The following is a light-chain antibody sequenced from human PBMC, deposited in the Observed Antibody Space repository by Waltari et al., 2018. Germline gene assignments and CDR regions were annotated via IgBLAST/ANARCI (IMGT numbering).Light chain of an antibody. V-gene: IGKV1-27*01. CDR1: QGIANS. Sequence: DIQMTQSPSSLSASAGDTVTMFCRASQGIANSLAWYQQKPGQVPQLLIHDASILQSGVPSRFSGSGSGTHFSLTISGLQPEDVATYYCQEYPVTPRTFGGGTKVEI. CDR2: DAS. CDR3: QEYPVTPRT. J-gene: IGKJ4*01.